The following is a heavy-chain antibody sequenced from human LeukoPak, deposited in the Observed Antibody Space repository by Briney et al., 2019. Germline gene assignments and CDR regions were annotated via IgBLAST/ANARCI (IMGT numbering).Heavy chain of an antibody. CDR3: AELGITMIGGV. CDR1: RFTFISYW. Sequence: GGTLRLSCAASRFTFISYWMSWVRQAPGKGLEWVSYISSSGSTIYYADSVKGRFTISRDNAKNSLYLQMNSLRAEDTAVYYCAELGITMIGGVWGKGTTVTISS. V-gene: IGHV3-48*03. J-gene: IGHJ6*04. D-gene: IGHD3-10*02. CDR2: ISSSGSTI.